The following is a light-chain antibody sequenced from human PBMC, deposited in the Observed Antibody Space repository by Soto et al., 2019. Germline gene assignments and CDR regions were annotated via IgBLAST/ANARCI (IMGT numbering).Light chain of an antibody. CDR3: QQYSSVWT. Sequence: EIVLTQSPGTLSLSPGERATLSCRASQSFSSNYLAWYQQTPGQAPRILIYGATTRATGIPDRFSGSESGTDFTLTISRLEPEDSAVYYCQQYSSVWTFGQGTKVEI. J-gene: IGKJ1*01. CDR1: QSFSSNY. V-gene: IGKV3-20*01. CDR2: GAT.